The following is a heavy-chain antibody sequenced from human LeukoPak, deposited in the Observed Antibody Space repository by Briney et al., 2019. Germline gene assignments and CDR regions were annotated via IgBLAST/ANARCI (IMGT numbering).Heavy chain of an antibody. J-gene: IGHJ6*02. CDR1: GYTFTGYY. V-gene: IGHV1-69*13. D-gene: IGHD3-3*01. CDR2: IIPIFGTA. Sequence: ASVKVSCKASGYTFTGYYMHWVRQAPGQGLEWMGGIIPIFGTANYAQKFQGRVTITADESTSTAYMELSSLRSEDTAVHYCASPITIFGVVVNYYYYYGMDVWGQGTTVTVSS. CDR3: ASPITIFGVVVNYYYYYGMDV.